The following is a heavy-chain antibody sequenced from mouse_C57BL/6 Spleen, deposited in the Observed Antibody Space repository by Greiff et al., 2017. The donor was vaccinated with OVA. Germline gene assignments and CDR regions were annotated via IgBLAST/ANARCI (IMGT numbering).Heavy chain of an antibody. D-gene: IGHD1-1*01. Sequence: QVQLQQSGAELARPGASVKLSCKASGYTFTSYGISWVKQRTGQGLEWIGEIYPRSGNTYYNEKFKGKATLTADKSSSTAYMELRSLTSEDSAVYFCARERYYGSSPYAMDYWGQGTSVTVSS. J-gene: IGHJ4*01. CDR3: ARERYYGSSPYAMDY. CDR1: GYTFTSYG. V-gene: IGHV1-81*01. CDR2: IYPRSGNT.